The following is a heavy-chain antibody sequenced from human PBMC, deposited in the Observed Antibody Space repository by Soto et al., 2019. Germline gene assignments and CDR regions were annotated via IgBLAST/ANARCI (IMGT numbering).Heavy chain of an antibody. CDR2: IYHSGNT. V-gene: IGHV4-30-2*01. CDR1: GGSISSGGVS. CDR3: ARGPFHDFWTGLDY. J-gene: IGHJ4*02. Sequence: SETLSLTCAVSGGSISSGGVSWSWIRQPPGKGLEWIGYIYHSGNTYYNPSLHGRVTISVDRSENQFSLTLDSVTAADTAVYYCARGPFHDFWTGLDYWGQGIWVTVS. D-gene: IGHD3-3*01.